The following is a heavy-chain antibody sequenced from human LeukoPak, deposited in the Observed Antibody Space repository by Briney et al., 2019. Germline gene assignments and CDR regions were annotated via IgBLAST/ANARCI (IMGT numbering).Heavy chain of an antibody. D-gene: IGHD3-10*01. V-gene: IGHV3-13*04. CDR1: GFTFSSYD. J-gene: IGHJ3*02. CDR3: ARVSYGSGSYYAFDI. Sequence: PGGSLRLSCAASGFTFSSYDMHWVRQATGKGLEWVSAIGTAGDTYYPGSVKGRFTISRENAKNSLYLQMNSLRAGDTAVYYCARVSYGSGSYYAFDIWGQGTMVTVSS. CDR2: IGTAGDT.